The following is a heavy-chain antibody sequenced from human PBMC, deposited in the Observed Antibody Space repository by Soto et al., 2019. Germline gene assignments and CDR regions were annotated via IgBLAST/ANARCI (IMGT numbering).Heavy chain of an antibody. CDR3: ARRARIQLWSHSDYGMDV. V-gene: IGHV4-59*08. Sequence: SETLSLTCHVSGVPIDQYYWTWIRQSPGRGLEWIGYILHRGGTNYNPSLKSRVTISADVSESLVSLTMTSVPDADTAHYYCARRARIQLWSHSDYGMDVWGQGTTDTVSS. D-gene: IGHD5-18*01. CDR1: GVPIDQYY. CDR2: ILHRGGT. J-gene: IGHJ6*02.